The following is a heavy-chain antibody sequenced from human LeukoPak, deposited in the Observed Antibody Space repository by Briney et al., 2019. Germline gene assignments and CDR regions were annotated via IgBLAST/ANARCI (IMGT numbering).Heavy chain of an antibody. CDR2: ISYDGSNK. J-gene: IGHJ3*02. CDR1: GFTFSSYA. CDR3: ARESGSYFVSHAFDI. Sequence: GGSQRLSCAAPGFTFSSYAMHWVRQAPGKGLEWVAVISYDGSNKYYADSVKGRFTISRDNSKNTLYLQMNSLRAEDTAVYYCARESGSYFVSHAFDIWGQGTMVTVSS. V-gene: IGHV3-30-3*01. D-gene: IGHD1-26*01.